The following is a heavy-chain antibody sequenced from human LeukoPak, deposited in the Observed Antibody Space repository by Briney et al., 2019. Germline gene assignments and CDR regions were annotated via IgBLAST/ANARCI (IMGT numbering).Heavy chain of an antibody. CDR1: GFTFSSYG. CDR2: IWYDGSNK. Sequence: RGSLRLSCAASGFTFSSYGMHWVRQAPGKGLEWVAVIWYDGSNKYYADSVKGRFTISRDNSKNTLYLQMNSLRAEDTAVYYCARERMGRYYFDYWGQGTLVTVSS. V-gene: IGHV3-33*01. CDR3: ARERMGRYYFDY. J-gene: IGHJ4*02. D-gene: IGHD1-26*01.